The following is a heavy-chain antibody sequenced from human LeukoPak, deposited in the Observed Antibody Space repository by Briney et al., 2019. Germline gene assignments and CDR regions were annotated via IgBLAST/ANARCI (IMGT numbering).Heavy chain of an antibody. Sequence: PGGSLRLSCAGSGFSFTSHSMHWVRQAPGKGLEWVSTVTGTGGGTYYADSVKGRFTISRDNSKNTLSLQMNSLRAEDTALYYCAKDWGYASGTYYTSWGQGTLVTVSS. CDR1: GFSFTSHS. CDR2: VTGTGGGT. V-gene: IGHV3-23*01. J-gene: IGHJ5*02. CDR3: AKDWGYASGTYYTS. D-gene: IGHD3-10*01.